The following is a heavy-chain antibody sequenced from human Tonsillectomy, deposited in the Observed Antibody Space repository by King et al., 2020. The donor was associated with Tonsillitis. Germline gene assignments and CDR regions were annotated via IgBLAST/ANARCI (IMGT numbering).Heavy chain of an antibody. V-gene: IGHV1-2*02. CDR3: ATVEVPDDYFDY. D-gene: IGHD4-17*01. CDR1: GYTFTDYY. Sequence: QLVQSGADVRKPGASVRVSCKASGYTFTDYYLHWVRQAPGQGLEWMGRINPKSGDTNFAQKFQGRVTMTSDTSITTAYMELTSLLFDDTAVYFCATVEVPDDYFDYWGQGTLVTVSS. J-gene: IGHJ4*02. CDR2: INPKSGDT.